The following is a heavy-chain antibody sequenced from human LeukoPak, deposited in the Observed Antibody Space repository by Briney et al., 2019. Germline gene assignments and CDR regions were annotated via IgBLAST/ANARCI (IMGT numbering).Heavy chain of an antibody. CDR1: GGSFSGYY. J-gene: IGHJ6*03. CDR3: ARCLYGDYPYYYYMDV. CDR2: INHSGST. Sequence: SETLSLTCAVYGGSFSGYYWSWIRQPPGKGLEWIGEINHSGSTNYNPSLKSRVTISVDTSKNQFSLKLSSVTAADTAVYYCARCLYGDYPYYYYMDVWGKGTTVTVSS. V-gene: IGHV4-34*01. D-gene: IGHD4-17*01.